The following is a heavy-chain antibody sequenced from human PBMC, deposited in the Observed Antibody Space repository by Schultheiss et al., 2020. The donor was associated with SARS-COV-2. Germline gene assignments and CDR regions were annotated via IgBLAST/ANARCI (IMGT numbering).Heavy chain of an antibody. CDR3: ARLPANYDFWSGYSRSLYYFDY. CDR1: GGSLSGCY. V-gene: IGHV4-34*01. CDR2: INHSGST. D-gene: IGHD3-3*01. Sequence: SETLSLTCAVYGGSLSGCYWSWIRQPPGKGLEWIGEINHSGSTNYNPSLKSRVTVSVDTSKNQFSLKLSSVTAADTAVYYCARLPANYDFWSGYSRSLYYFDYWGQGTLVTVSS. J-gene: IGHJ4*02.